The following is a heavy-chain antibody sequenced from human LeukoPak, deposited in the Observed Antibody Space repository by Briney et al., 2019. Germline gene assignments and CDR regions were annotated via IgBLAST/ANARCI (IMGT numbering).Heavy chain of an antibody. D-gene: IGHD5-12*01. J-gene: IGHJ3*02. Sequence: ASVKVSCKASGYTFTSYGISWVRQAPGQGLEWMGWINPNSGATKYAQKFQGRVTMTRDTSISTAYMELSRLRSDDTAVYYCARGGGYEHTNAFDIWGQGTMVTVSS. CDR2: INPNSGAT. V-gene: IGHV1-2*02. CDR1: GYTFTSYG. CDR3: ARGGGYEHTNAFDI.